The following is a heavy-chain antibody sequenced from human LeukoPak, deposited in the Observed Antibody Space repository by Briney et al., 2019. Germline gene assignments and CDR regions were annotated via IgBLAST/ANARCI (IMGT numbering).Heavy chain of an antibody. D-gene: IGHD2-21*01. CDR3: AKDPRRVVINTAHDY. V-gene: IGHV3-23*01. J-gene: IGHJ4*02. CDR2: FSGSGGST. CDR1: GFTFSSYA. Sequence: PGGSLRLSCAASGFTFSSYAMSWVRQAPGKGLEWVSAFSGSGGSTYYADSVKGRFTISRDNSKNTLYLQMNSLRAEDTAVYYCAKDPRRVVINTAHDYWGQGTLVTVSS.